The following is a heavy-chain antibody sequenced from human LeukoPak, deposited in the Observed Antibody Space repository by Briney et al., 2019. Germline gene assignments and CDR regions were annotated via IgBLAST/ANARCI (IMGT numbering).Heavy chain of an antibody. V-gene: IGHV6-1*01. D-gene: IGHD2-15*01. Sequence: SPTLSLTCAISGGSVSSNTAAWNWVRQSPSRGLEWLGRTYYRSKWYYDYATSVSSRIAINPDTSKNLFSLQLNSVTPEDTAVYYCARDPGYYYAMDVWGQGTTVTVSS. CDR2: TYYRSKWYY. J-gene: IGHJ6*02. CDR3: ARDPGYYYAMDV. CDR1: GGSVSSNTAA.